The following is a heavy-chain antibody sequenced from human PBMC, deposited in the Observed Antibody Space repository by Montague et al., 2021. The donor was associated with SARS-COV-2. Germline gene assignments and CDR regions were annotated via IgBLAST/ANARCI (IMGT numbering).Heavy chain of an antibody. V-gene: IGHV4-59*01. D-gene: IGHD3-3*01. CDR1: GGSIGTYY. CDR2: IYYSGNT. J-gene: IGHJ4*02. CDR3: ARGPFWSAAPDY. Sequence: SETLSLTCTLSGGSIGTYYWNWIRQPPGKGLEWIGYIYYSGNTYYNPSLKSRATISVETSKNQFSLSLTSVTAADTAVYYCARGPFWSAAPDYWGQGTLVTVSS.